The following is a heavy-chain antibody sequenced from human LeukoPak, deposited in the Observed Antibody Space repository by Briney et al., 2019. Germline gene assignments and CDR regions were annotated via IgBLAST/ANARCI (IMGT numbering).Heavy chain of an antibody. CDR1: GYTFTSYH. CDR2: INPSDGST. J-gene: IGHJ4*02. Sequence: ASVKVSCKTSGYTFTSYHIHWVRQAPGQGLEWVGIINPSDGSTNYAQKFQGRVTVTMDMSTSTVYMDLSSLTPDDTAVYYCAKDNSRFSGDYWGQGTLVTVSS. V-gene: IGHV1-46*01. CDR3: AKDNSRFSGDY. D-gene: IGHD3-10*01.